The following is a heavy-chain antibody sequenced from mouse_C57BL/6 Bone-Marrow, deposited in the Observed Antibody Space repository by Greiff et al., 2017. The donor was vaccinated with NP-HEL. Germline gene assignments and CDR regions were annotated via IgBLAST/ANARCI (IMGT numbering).Heavy chain of an antibody. CDR1: GYTFTSYW. CDR2: IYPSDSET. J-gene: IGHJ4*01. V-gene: IGHV1-61*01. D-gene: IGHD1-1*01. Sequence: VQLQQPGAELVRPGSSVKLSCKASGYTFTSYWMDWVKQRPGQGLEWIGNIYPSDSETHYNQKFKDKATLTVDKSSSTAYMQLSSLTSEDSAVYYCARGAGSSPYYYAMDYWGQGTSVTVSS. CDR3: ARGAGSSPYYYAMDY.